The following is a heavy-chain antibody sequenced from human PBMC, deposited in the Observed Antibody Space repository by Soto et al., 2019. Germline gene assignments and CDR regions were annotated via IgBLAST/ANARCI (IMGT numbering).Heavy chain of an antibody. Sequence: PGGSLRLSCAASGFTFSDYYMSWIRQAPGKGLEWVSYISSSGSTIYYADSVKGRFTISRDNSKNTLYLQMNSLRGEDTAVYYCAKDPEWELRKWSYYFDYWGQGTLVTVSS. D-gene: IGHD1-26*01. CDR3: AKDPEWELRKWSYYFDY. CDR1: GFTFSDYY. J-gene: IGHJ4*02. V-gene: IGHV3-11*04. CDR2: ISSSGSTI.